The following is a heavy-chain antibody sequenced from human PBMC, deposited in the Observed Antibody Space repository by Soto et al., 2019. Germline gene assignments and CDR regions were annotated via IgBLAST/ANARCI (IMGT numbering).Heavy chain of an antibody. D-gene: IGHD6-19*01. J-gene: IGHJ4*02. Sequence: QVQLQESGPGLVKPSESLSLTCAVSGGSISSYYWSWIRQPPGKGLEWIGYIYYSGSTNYNPSLKSRVTISVDTSKNRCSLKLTSVTAADTAVYYCARSRYTSGWWTPPLDYWGQGTLVTVSS. CDR3: ARSRYTSGWWTPPLDY. CDR2: IYYSGST. V-gene: IGHV4-59*01. CDR1: GGSISSYY.